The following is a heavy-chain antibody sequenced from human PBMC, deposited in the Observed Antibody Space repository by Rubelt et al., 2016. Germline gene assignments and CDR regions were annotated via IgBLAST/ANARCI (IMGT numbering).Heavy chain of an antibody. V-gene: IGHV4-34*01. CDR1: GGSFSGYY. CDR3: ARGLQAVTG. Sequence: QVQLRESGPGLVKPSETLSLTCAVYGGSFSGYYWSWIRQPPGKGLEWIGEINHSGSTNYNPSLKSRVTISVDTSKNQFSLKLNSVTAADTAVYYCARGLQAVTGWGQGALVTVSS. CDR2: INHSGST. J-gene: IGHJ4*02. D-gene: IGHD5-18*01.